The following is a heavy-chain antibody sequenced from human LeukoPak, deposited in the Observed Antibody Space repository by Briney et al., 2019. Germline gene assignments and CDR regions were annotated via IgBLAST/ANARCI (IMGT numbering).Heavy chain of an antibody. CDR3: ASDIMQGGEQSREAVYI. CDR1: GSTFSSYG. J-gene: IGHJ3*02. D-gene: IGHD1-26*01. Sequence: GASVKVSCKPSGSTFSSYGITWVRQAPGQGLEWMGWISGYNGNIIYAQKFQGRVTMTRDTSTSIVYMELRSLRSDDTAVYSWASDIMQGGEQSREAVYIWGQGTMVTASS. CDR2: ISGYNGNI. V-gene: IGHV1-18*01.